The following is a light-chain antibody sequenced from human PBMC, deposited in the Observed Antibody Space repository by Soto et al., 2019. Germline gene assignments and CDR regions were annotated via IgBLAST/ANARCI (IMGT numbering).Light chain of an antibody. CDR2: EGS. CDR1: SSDVGSYNL. CDR3: CSYAGTDPHLI. V-gene: IGLV2-23*01. Sequence: QSALTQPASVSGSPGQSITISCTGTSSDVGSYNLVSWYQQQPDKAPKLIIYEGSKRPAGVSNRFSGSKSGNTASLTISGLQADDAADYYCCSYAGTDPHLIFGGGTKLTVL. J-gene: IGLJ2*01.